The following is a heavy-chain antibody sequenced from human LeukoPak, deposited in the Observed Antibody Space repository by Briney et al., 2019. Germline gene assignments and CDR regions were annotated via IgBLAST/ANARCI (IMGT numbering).Heavy chain of an antibody. CDR1: DGSINSYY. D-gene: IGHD1-26*01. V-gene: IGHV4-59*01. J-gene: IGHJ6*02. Sequence: PSETLSLTCSVSDGSINSYYWNWIRRPPGKGLEWIGYIYYNGNTNYSPSLKSRVTMSVDTSKNLFSLKVSSVTAADTAVYYCARGRSNYYDMDVWGQGTTVTVSS. CDR2: IYYNGNT. CDR3: ARGRSNYYDMDV.